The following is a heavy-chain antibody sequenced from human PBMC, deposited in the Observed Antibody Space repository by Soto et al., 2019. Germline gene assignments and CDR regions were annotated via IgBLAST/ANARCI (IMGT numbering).Heavy chain of an antibody. CDR2: IIPMFGTA. CDR3: ARGWGYDSNDYYYAY. J-gene: IGHJ4*02. Sequence: QVQLVQSGAEVRKPGSSVKVSCKASGGTFSRHAISWVRQAPGQGLEWMGGIIPMFGTANHAQKFRGRATIIADESTSTVYMELSSLRSEDTAMYYCARGWGYDSNDYYYAYWGQGTLVIVSS. CDR1: GGTFSRHA. D-gene: IGHD3-22*01. V-gene: IGHV1-69*01.